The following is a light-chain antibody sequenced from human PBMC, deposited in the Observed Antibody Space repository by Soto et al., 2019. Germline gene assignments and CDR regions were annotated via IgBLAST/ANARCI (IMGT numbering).Light chain of an antibody. J-gene: IGLJ1*01. CDR2: DVS. Sequence: QSALTQPASVSGSPGQSITISCTGTSSDVGGYNYVSWYQQHPGKAPKRMIYDVSNRPSGVSNRFSGSKSGNTASLTISGLQAEDEADYYCSSYTSSRYVFGTGTKVTVL. CDR3: SSYTSSRYV. V-gene: IGLV2-14*01. CDR1: SSDVGGYNY.